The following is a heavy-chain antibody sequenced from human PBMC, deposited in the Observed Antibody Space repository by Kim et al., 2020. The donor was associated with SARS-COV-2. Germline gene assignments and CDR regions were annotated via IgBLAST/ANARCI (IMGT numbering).Heavy chain of an antibody. CDR2: YI. V-gene: IGHV3-21*01. Sequence: YIYYPDSVKGRFTISRDNDKNSLSLQMNNLRAEDTAVYFCATDSDYGLDYWGQGTLVTVSS. CDR3: ATDSDYGLDY. J-gene: IGHJ4*02. D-gene: IGHD4-17*01.